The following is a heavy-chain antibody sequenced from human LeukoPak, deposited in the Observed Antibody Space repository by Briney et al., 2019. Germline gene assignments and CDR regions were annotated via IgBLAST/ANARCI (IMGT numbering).Heavy chain of an antibody. CDR3: ARSPYGDYGDNWFDP. D-gene: IGHD4-17*01. Sequence: SGTLSLTCGVSGYSISSGYYWGWIRQPPGKGLEWIGSISHSGTTYYNPSLKSRVTISVDTSKNQFSLKLSSVTAADTALYYCARSPYGDYGDNWFDPWGQGTLVTVSS. CDR2: ISHSGTT. V-gene: IGHV4-38-2*01. CDR1: GYSISSGYY. J-gene: IGHJ5*02.